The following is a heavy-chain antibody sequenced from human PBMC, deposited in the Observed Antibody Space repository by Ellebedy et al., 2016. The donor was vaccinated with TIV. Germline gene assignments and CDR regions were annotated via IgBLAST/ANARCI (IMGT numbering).Heavy chain of an antibody. J-gene: IGHJ5*02. CDR1: GFTFSSYS. V-gene: IGHV3-7*01. D-gene: IGHD2-21*02. CDR3: ARVAYCGGDCYWLDP. Sequence: PGGSLRLSCAASGFTFSSYSMNWVRQAPGKGLEWVANIKQDGSEKYYVDSVKGRFTISRDNAKNSLYLQMSSLRAEDTAVYYCARVAYCGGDCYWLDPWGQGTLVTVSS. CDR2: IKQDGSEK.